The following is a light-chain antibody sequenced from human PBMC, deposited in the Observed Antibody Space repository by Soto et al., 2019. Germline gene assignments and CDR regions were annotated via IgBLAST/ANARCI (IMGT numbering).Light chain of an antibody. CDR2: EVS. Sequence: QSALTQPASVSGSPGQSITISCTGTSSDVGGYNYVSWYQQHPGKAPKLMIYEVSNRPSGVSNHFSGSKSGNTASLTISGLQAEDEADYYCSSYTSNSTLYVFGTGTKVTVL. V-gene: IGLV2-14*01. J-gene: IGLJ1*01. CDR1: SSDVGGYNY. CDR3: SSYTSNSTLYV.